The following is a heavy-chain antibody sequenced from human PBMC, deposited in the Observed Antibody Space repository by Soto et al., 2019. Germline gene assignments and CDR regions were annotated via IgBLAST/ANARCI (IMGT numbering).Heavy chain of an antibody. CDR3: ARGRTGDSSGYARNYFDY. D-gene: IGHD3-22*01. V-gene: IGHV4-34*01. J-gene: IGHJ4*02. Sequence: SETLSLTCAVYGGSFSGYYWSWIRQPPGKGLEWIGEINHSGSTNYNPSLKSRVTISVDTSKNQFSLKLSSVTAADTAVYYCARGRTGDSSGYARNYFDYWGQGTLVTVYS. CDR2: INHSGST. CDR1: GGSFSGYY.